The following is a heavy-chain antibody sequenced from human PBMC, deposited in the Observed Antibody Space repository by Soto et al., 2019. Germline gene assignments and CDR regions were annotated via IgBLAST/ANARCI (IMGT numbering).Heavy chain of an antibody. Sequence: LRLSCAASGFTFDDYAMHWVRQAPGKGLEWVSGISWNSGSIGYADSVKGRFTISRDNAKNSLYLQMNSLRAEDTALYYCAKDRNMKYYDFWSGYSGPRYYFDYWGQGTLVTVSS. CDR3: AKDRNMKYYDFWSGYSGPRYYFDY. J-gene: IGHJ4*02. V-gene: IGHV3-9*01. CDR2: ISWNSGSI. CDR1: GFTFDDYA. D-gene: IGHD3-3*01.